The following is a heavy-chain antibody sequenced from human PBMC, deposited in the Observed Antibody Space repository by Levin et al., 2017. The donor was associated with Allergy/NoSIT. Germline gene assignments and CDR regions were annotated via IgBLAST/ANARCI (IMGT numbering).Heavy chain of an antibody. D-gene: IGHD2-15*01. J-gene: IGHJ3*01. CDR2: IVFDGNGQ. Sequence: GESLKISCAASGFQFSLFGMHWVRQAPGKGLEWVALIVFDGNGQSYADSAKGRFTISRDNSKNTLYLQMSSLRENDTAIYYCAKRGYCSGNTCQSHDAIDVWGQGTLVIVSS. CDR1: GFQFSLFG. V-gene: IGHV3-30*18. CDR3: AKRGYCSGNTCQSHDAIDV.